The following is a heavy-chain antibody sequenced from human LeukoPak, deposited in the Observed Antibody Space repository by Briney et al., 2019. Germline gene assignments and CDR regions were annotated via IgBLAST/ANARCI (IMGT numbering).Heavy chain of an antibody. D-gene: IGHD7-27*01. V-gene: IGHV1-2*02. CDR3: SRQGTGDDLDF. J-gene: IGHJ4*02. CDR1: GYTLTGYY. CDR2: ISSNSSAT. Sequence: ASVKVSCKASGYTLTGYYVHWVRQAPGKGLEWMGWISSNSSATMYAQKFQGRDTMTRDTSITTAYRELRRRGSDDAAVYYCSRQGTGDDLDFWGQGTLVTVSS.